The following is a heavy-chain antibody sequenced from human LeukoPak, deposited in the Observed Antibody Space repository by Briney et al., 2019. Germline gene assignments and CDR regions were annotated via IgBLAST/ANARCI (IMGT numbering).Heavy chain of an antibody. CDR2: IYSGGST. J-gene: IGHJ4*02. CDR3: ARGWDYGSGDAD. V-gene: IGHV3-53*01. Sequence: GGSLRLSCAASGFTVSSNYMSWVRQAPGKGLEWVSVIYSGGSTYYADSVKGRFTISRDNSKNTLYLQMNSLRAEDTAVYYCARGWDYGSGDADWSQGTLVTVSS. CDR1: GFTVSSNY. D-gene: IGHD3-10*01.